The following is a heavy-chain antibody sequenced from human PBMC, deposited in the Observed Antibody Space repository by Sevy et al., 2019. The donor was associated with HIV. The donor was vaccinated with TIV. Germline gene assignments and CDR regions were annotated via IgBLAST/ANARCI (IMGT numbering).Heavy chain of an antibody. D-gene: IGHD3-10*01. J-gene: IGHJ6*02. CDR2: FDPQNGII. CDR3: ATTPTERNWYGESFYYNYAMAV. Sequence: ASVKVSGKVTGDSLTELSMFWVRQAPGKGLEWMGGFDPQNGIIIYAQKFEARVTMTEDKSAETAYMELTTLKIEDTDVYFCATTPTERNWYGESFYYNYAMAVWGQGTSVTVSS. CDR1: GDSLTELS. V-gene: IGHV1-24*01.